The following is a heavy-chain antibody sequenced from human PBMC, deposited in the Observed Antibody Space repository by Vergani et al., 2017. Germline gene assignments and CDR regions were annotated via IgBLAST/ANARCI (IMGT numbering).Heavy chain of an antibody. D-gene: IGHD2-2*01. Sequence: EVQLLESGGGLVQPGGSLRLSCAASGFSFSDYAMSWVRQAPGKGLEWVAAIGGSGSTAYYADSVKGRFTVSRDNSKNTLFLQMNSLRAEDTAVYYCAKKGFCVTSSCYTTPMDTLQYWGQGALVTVSS. CDR3: AKKGFCVTSSCYTTPMDTLQY. CDR1: GFSFSDYA. V-gene: IGHV3-23*01. J-gene: IGHJ4*02. CDR2: IGGSGSTA.